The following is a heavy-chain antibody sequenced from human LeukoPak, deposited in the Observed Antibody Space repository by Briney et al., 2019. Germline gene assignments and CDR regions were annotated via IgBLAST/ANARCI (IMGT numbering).Heavy chain of an antibody. J-gene: IGHJ4*02. CDR1: GGSVSGYY. CDR2: VYYSGST. CDR3: ARIHRYCSGGACYVLDN. D-gene: IGHD2-15*01. V-gene: IGHV4-59*02. Sequence: ASETLSLTCVVSGGSVSGYYWGWIRQPPGRGLEWIGYVYYSGSTNYNPSFKSRITISVDTSRNQFSLQLSSVTAADTAVYYCARIHRYCSGGACYVLDNWGQGTLVAVSS.